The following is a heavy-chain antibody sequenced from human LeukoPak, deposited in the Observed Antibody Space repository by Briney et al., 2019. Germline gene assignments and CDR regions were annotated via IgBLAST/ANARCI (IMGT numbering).Heavy chain of an antibody. CDR2: IYYSGST. V-gene: IGHV4-39*01. CDR3: ARQEYYFDY. J-gene: IGHJ4*02. CDR1: CGSSSSTSYY. Sequence: SSTLSLSCTVGCGSSSSTSYYCGWIREPPLKGLEWIGSIYYSGSTYYNPSLKSRVTISVDTSKNQFSLKLGSVTAADTAVYYCARQEYYFDYWGQGTLVTVSS. D-gene: IGHD3-10*01.